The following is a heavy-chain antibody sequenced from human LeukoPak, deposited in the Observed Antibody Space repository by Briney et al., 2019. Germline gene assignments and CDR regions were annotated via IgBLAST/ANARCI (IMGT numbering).Heavy chain of an antibody. D-gene: IGHD5-12*01. Sequence: SETLSLTCTVSGDSITNYFWSWIRQPPGKGLEWIGYIYYTGNTNYKPSLKSRVTISVDTSKNQFSLKLSSVTAADTAVYYCARGRSGNDRGSYYYYMDVWGKGTTVTVSS. J-gene: IGHJ6*03. CDR3: ARGRSGNDRGSYYYYMDV. CDR1: GDSITNYF. V-gene: IGHV4-59*01. CDR2: IYYTGNT.